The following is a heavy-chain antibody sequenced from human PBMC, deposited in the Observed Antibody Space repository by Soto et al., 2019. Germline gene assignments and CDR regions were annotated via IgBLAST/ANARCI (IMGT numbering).Heavy chain of an antibody. CDR3: ARGMVRGVIRPYYFDY. CDR1: GGSISSGGYS. D-gene: IGHD3-10*01. V-gene: IGHV4-30-2*01. J-gene: IGHJ4*02. Sequence: SETLSLTCAVSGGSISSGGYSWSWIRQPPGKGLEWIGYIYHSGSTYYNPSLKSRVTISVDRSKNQFSLKLSSVTAADTAVYYCARGMVRGVIRPYYFDYWGQGTLVTVSS. CDR2: IYHSGST.